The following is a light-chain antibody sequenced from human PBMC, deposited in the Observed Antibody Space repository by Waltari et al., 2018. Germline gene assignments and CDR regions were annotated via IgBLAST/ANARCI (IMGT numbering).Light chain of an antibody. CDR2: AAS. V-gene: IGKV1-39*01. CDR1: QTISRY. CDR3: QQTYSFTRT. Sequence: DIQMTPSPSSLSASVGDRVTITCRASQTISRYLNWDQQEPGKAPNLLIYAASSLQGGDPSRFSGSGSGRDFTLIITSLQPEDFATYYWQQTYSFTRTFGQGNKGEIK. J-gene: IGKJ1*01.